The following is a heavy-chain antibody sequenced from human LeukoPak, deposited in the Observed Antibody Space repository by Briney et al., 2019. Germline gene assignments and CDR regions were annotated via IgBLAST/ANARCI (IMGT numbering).Heavy chain of an antibody. J-gene: IGHJ4*02. CDR3: AACLLGYCSSTSCCYFDY. Sequence: PSETLSLTCTVSGGSISSGGYYWSWIRQPPGKGLEWIGYIYHSGSTYYNPSLKSRVTISVDRSKNQFSLKLSSVTAADTAVYYCAACLLGYCSSTSCCYFDYWGQGTLVTVSS. V-gene: IGHV4-30-2*01. CDR2: IYHSGST. D-gene: IGHD2-2*01. CDR1: GGSISSGGYY.